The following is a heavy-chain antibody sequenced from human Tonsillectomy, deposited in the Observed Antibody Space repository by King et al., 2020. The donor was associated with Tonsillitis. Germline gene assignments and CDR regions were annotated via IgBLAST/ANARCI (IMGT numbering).Heavy chain of an antibody. CDR2: ISPYNGNT. CDR3: ARDQWFFVTEGRSFPVFDY. J-gene: IGHJ4*02. V-gene: IGHV1-18*01. Sequence: QLVQSGAEVKKPGASVKVSCKASGYTFPSYDISWVRQAPGQGLEWMGWISPYNGNTNYAQKVQGRVTMTTDTSPSTVYMELRSLRSDDTAVYYCARDQWFFVTEGRSFPVFDYWGQGTLVTVSS. D-gene: IGHD3-22*01. CDR1: GYTFPSYD.